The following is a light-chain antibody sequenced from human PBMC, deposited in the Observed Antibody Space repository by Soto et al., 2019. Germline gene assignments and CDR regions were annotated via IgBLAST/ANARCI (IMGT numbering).Light chain of an antibody. CDR3: CSFAGPSSI. V-gene: IGLV1-47*02. J-gene: IGLJ2*01. CDR1: NSNVGRNF. CDR2: NDT. Sequence: QSVLTQPPSASGTPGQRISISCSGDNSNVGRNFVFWYQHLPGTAPQLLIYNDTQRPSGVPDRFSGSRSGTSASLAISGLQSGDEAVYFCCSFAGPSSIFDGGTKLTVL.